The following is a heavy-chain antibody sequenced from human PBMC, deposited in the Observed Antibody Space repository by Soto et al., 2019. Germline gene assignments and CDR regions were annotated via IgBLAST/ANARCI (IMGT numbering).Heavy chain of an antibody. CDR1: GYSFSDYD. V-gene: IGHV1-8*01. Sequence: QVQLVQSGAEVKKPGASVKVSCKASGYSFSDYDINWVRQATGQGPEWMGWMNPNSGNKGYAQKFQGRVTMTRNTYINTAYMELSSLGSEDTAVYYCARDNRYNWNDEGWFDPWGQGTLVTVSS. CDR3: ARDNRYNWNDEGWFDP. CDR2: MNPNSGNK. D-gene: IGHD1-20*01. J-gene: IGHJ5*02.